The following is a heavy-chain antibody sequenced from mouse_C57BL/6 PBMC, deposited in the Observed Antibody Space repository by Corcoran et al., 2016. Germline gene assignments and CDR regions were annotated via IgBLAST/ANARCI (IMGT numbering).Heavy chain of an antibody. J-gene: IGHJ2*01. Sequence: EAHLKPTGPVQVKHGASVKISCKAAGYTLTGYYMNWVQHSNGKSLVWSGVINPYNGGTGCKQKCKGKATLTVDKYYSTAYMELNSLTSEDSAVYCCAISYGSDEYLDYWGQGTTLTVSS. CDR3: AISYGSDEYLDY. D-gene: IGHD1-1*01. CDR2: INPYNGGT. V-gene: IGHV1-19*01. CDR1: GYTLTGYY.